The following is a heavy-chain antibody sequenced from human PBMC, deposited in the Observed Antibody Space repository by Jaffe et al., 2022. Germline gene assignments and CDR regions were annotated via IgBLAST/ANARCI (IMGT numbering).Heavy chain of an antibody. V-gene: IGHV3-23*01. CDR3: AKDRVWGSYPTGPFDY. CDR2: ISGSGGST. CDR1: GFTFSSYA. J-gene: IGHJ4*02. D-gene: IGHD3-16*02. Sequence: EVQLLESGGGLVQPGGSLRLSCAASGFTFSSYAMSWVRQAPGKGLEWVSAISGSGGSTYYADSVKGRFTISRDNSKNTLYLQMNSLRAEDTAVYYCAKDRVWGSYPTGPFDYWGQGTLVTVSS.